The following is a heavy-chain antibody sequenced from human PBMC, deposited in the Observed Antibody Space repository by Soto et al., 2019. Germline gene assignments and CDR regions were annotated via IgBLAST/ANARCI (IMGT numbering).Heavy chain of an antibody. D-gene: IGHD3-22*01. J-gene: IGHJ4*02. CDR2: VSGSGGFT. CDR1: GFTFSNQA. V-gene: IGHV3-23*01. Sequence: PGGSLRPSCAASGFTFSNQAMNWVRQAPGKGLEWVSSVSGSGGFTYYADSVKGRFTISRDNSKNTLYLQMNSLRAEDTAIYYCAKVGEEDYYDSSGYFDYWGQGTLVTVSS. CDR3: AKVGEEDYYDSSGYFDY.